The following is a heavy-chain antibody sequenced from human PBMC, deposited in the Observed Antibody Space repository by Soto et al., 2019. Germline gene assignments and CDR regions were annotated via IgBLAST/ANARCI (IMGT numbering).Heavy chain of an antibody. D-gene: IGHD2-8*02. J-gene: IGHJ4*02. CDR1: GFSLSNYG. V-gene: IGHV3-33*01. CDR2: IWHDGSIQ. Sequence: GGSLRLSCAASGFSLSNYGMHWVRQAPGKGLEWVAVIWHDGSIQQYADSVKGRFTISRDNSKNTLSLQMNSLRAEDTAMYYCTTHKSTGSIDYWGPGTLVTGSS. CDR3: TTHKSTGSIDY.